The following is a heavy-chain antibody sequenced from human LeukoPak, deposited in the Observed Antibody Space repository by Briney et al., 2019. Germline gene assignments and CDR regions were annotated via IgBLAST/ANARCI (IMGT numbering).Heavy chain of an antibody. CDR2: ISGYNGNT. J-gene: IGHJ6*02. Sequence: ASVNVSGKASDYTFISYGINWVRQAPGQGLEGMGWISGYNGNTKYAQNLQGRVTMTRDTSTSTAYMELRSLRSDDTAVYYCARELGGAGSYFFPYYGMDVWGQGTTVTVSS. D-gene: IGHD3-10*01. V-gene: IGHV1-18*01. CDR1: DYTFISYG. CDR3: ARELGGAGSYFFPYYGMDV.